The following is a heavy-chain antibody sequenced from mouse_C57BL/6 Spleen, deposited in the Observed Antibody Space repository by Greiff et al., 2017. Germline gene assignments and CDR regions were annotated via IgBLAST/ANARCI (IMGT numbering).Heavy chain of an antibody. CDR1: GYTFTSYW. V-gene: IGHV1-50*01. CDR2: IDPSDSYT. Sequence: QVQLQQPGAELVKPGASVKLSCKASGYTFTSYWMQWVKQRPGQGLEWIGEIDPSDSYTNYNQKFKGKATLTVDTSSSTAYMQRSSLTSEDSAVYYGARWVYDGCYVGAMDNWGQGTSVTVSS. D-gene: IGHD2-3*01. J-gene: IGHJ4*01. CDR3: ARWVYDGCYVGAMDN.